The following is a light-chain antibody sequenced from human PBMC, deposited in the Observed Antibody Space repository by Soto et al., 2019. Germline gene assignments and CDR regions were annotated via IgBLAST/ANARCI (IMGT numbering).Light chain of an antibody. CDR2: GAS. Sequence: EMVMTQSPATLSVSLGERATPSCRASQSVSTKLVWYQQKPGQAPRLLIYGASTRATGIPARFSGSGSGTEFTLTISSLQSEDFAVYYCQQHDQGWTFGQGTKVEIK. J-gene: IGKJ1*01. V-gene: IGKV3-15*01. CDR1: QSVSTK. CDR3: QQHDQGWT.